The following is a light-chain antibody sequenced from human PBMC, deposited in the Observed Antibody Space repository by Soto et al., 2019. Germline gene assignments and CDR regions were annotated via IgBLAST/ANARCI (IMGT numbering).Light chain of an antibody. V-gene: IGLV2-14*03. CDR3: SSFTSSMTNV. CDR2: CVG. Sequence: QSARTQPASVSGSPGESITISCTGTSSDVGGYNSVSLYQHHPCKAPKPILYCVGARPSGVSYRFSGSKSGNTAALTISGLQAAEEADYFCSSFTSSMTNVFGSGTKVPLL. CDR1: SSDVGGYNS. J-gene: IGLJ1*01.